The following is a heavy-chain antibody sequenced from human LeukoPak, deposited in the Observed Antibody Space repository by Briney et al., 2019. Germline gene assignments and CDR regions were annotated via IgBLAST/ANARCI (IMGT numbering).Heavy chain of an antibody. V-gene: IGHV4-4*07. CDR3: ARRGSGSYYKSHYYYYMDV. D-gene: IGHD3-10*01. Sequence: SETLSLTCTVSGGSISSHYYWNWFRQPAGKGLQWIGRIYSSGNSYYNASLQSRVTMSVYTSKNQFSLKLSSVTAADTAVYYCARRGSGSYYKSHYYYYMDVWGKGTTVTISS. J-gene: IGHJ6*03. CDR2: IYSSGNS. CDR1: GGSISSHYY.